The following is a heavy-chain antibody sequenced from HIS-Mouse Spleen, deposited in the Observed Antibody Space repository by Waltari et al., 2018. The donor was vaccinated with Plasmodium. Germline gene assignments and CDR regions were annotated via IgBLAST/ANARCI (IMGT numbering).Heavy chain of an antibody. V-gene: IGHV3-23*01. Sequence: EVQLLESGGGLVQPGGSIRLSCAAAGLPFSSSAMSWLRRAPGKGLGWVSTISGSVGSTYYADSVKGRFTISRDNSKNTLYLQMNSLRAEDTAVYYCAKSSKGTGDLWDYWGQGTLVTVSS. CDR3: AKSSKGTGDLWDY. CDR1: GLPFSSSA. J-gene: IGHJ4*02. D-gene: IGHD7-27*01. CDR2: ISGSVGST.